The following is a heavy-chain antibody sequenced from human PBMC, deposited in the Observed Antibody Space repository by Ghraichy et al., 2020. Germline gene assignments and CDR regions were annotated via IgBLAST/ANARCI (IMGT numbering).Heavy chain of an antibody. V-gene: IGHV3-74*01. CDR2: INNDGSST. CDR1: GFTFSSYW. J-gene: IGHJ6*02. CDR3: AREADCYGGTCYSFSMNV. Sequence: GESLNISCVASGFTFSSYWMHWVRQAPGKGLVWVSRINNDGSSTIYGDSVKGRFTISRDNAKNTVYLQMNSLRGEDTAVYYCAREADCYGGTCYSFSMNVWGQGTTVTVSS. D-gene: IGHD2-15*01.